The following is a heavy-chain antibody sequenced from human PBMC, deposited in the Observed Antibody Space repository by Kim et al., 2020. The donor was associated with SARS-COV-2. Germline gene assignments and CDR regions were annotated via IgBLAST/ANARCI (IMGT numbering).Heavy chain of an antibody. Sequence: TNSNPPLKRRVTISVDTSKNQFSLKLSSVTAADTAVYYCAVLSSGYYGWNWGQGTLVTVSS. D-gene: IGHD3-22*01. V-gene: IGHV4-59*01. CDR3: AVLSSGYYGWN. CDR2: T. J-gene: IGHJ4*02.